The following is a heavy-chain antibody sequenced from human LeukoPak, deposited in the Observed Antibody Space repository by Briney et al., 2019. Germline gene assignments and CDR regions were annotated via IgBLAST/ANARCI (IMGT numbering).Heavy chain of an antibody. D-gene: IGHD2-15*01. Sequence: PSETLSLTCTVSGGSINNYYWNWIRQPPGKGLEWLGYIHSGGNTRYNPSVRSRVTMSVDTSKNQFSLKLSSVTAADTAVYYCGRAGRYCSGGSCYGENWFDPWGQGTLVTVSS. CDR3: GRAGRYCSGGSCYGENWFDP. J-gene: IGHJ5*02. CDR1: GGSINNYY. V-gene: IGHV4-59*01. CDR2: IHSGGNT.